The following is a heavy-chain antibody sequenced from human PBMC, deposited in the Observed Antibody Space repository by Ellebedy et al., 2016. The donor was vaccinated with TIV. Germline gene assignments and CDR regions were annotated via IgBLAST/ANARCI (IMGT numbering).Heavy chain of an antibody. CDR3: ARPRYYDSSGYYGPVDY. V-gene: IGHV5-51*01. J-gene: IGHJ4*02. CDR2: IYPGDSDT. D-gene: IGHD3-22*01. CDR1: GYSFTSYW. Sequence: GESLKISCKGSGYSFTSYWIGWVRQMPGKGLEWMGIIYPGDSDTRYSPSFQGQVTISADKSISTAYLQWSSLKASDTAMYYCARPRYYDSSGYYGPVDYWGQGTLVTVSS.